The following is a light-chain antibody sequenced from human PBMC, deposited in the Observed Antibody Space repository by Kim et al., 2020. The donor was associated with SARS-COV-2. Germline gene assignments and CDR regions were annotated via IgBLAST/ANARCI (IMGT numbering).Light chain of an antibody. Sequence: GQSITISGRGTSGDGGCYNYVSWYQQHPGKAPKLMIYDVSKRPSGVSNLFSGSKSGNTASLTISGLQAEDEADYYCSSYTSSSTRVFGGGTQLTVL. CDR3: SSYTSSSTRV. CDR2: DVS. J-gene: IGLJ3*02. CDR1: SGDGGCYNY. V-gene: IGLV2-14*03.